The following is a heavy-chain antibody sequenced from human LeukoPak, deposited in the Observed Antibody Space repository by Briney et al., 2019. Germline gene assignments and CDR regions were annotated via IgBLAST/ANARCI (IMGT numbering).Heavy chain of an antibody. CDR3: ARGWGTGGERD. D-gene: IGHD3-16*01. CDR1: GGSISSYY. Sequence: ASETLSLTCTVSGGSISSYYWSWIRQPPGKGLEWIGNIYYSGNTNYNPSLKSRVTISIDTSKNQFSLKLNSVTTADTAMYYCARGWGTGGERDWGRGTLVTVSS. CDR2: IYYSGNT. J-gene: IGHJ4*02. V-gene: IGHV4-59*01.